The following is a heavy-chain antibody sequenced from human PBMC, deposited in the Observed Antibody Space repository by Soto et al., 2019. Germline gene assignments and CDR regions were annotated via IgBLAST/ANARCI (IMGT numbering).Heavy chain of an antibody. J-gene: IGHJ6*02. Sequence: SETLSLTCTVSGGSISSYYWSWIRQPPGKGLEWIGYIYYSGSTNYNPSLKSRVTISINTSKNQFSLKLSSVAAADTAVYYCARGPTVTNYYYGMDVWGQGTTVTVSS. V-gene: IGHV4-59*01. CDR3: ARGPTVTNYYYGMDV. CDR2: IYYSGST. D-gene: IGHD4-4*01. CDR1: GGSISSYY.